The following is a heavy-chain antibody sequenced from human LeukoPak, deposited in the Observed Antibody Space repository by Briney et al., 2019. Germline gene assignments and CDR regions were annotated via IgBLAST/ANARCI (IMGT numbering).Heavy chain of an antibody. CDR1: GGSISSGGYY. Sequence: SETLSLTCTVSGGSISSGGYYWSWIRQPPGKGLEWIGYIYHSGSTYYNPSLKSRVTISVDRSKNQFSLKLSSVTAADTAVYYCARVDIVVVPAAFDYWGQGTLVTVSS. CDR2: IYHSGST. CDR3: ARVDIVVVPAAFDY. J-gene: IGHJ4*02. V-gene: IGHV4-30-2*01. D-gene: IGHD2-2*03.